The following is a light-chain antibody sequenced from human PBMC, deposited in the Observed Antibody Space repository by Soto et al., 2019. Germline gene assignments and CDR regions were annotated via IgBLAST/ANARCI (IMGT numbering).Light chain of an antibody. CDR3: CSYAGYDTYV. J-gene: IGLJ1*01. CDR2: EVS. CDR1: TSDVGRYNF. V-gene: IGLV2-23*02. Sequence: QSVLTQPASVSASPGQSITISCTGSTSDVGRYNFVSWYQHHPGKAPKLMIYEVSERPSGVSNRFSGSKSGNTASLTISGLQAEDEADYYCCSYAGYDTYVFGTGTKVTVL.